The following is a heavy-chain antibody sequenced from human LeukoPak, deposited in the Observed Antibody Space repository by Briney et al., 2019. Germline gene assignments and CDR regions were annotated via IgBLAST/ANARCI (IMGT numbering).Heavy chain of an antibody. CDR3: ATHSSLATPHYLNY. D-gene: IGHD2-15*01. J-gene: IGHJ4*02. V-gene: IGHV4-59*08. Sequence: PSETLSLTCTVSGASLSTYWWSWLRQPPGKGLEWIGYIYYSGSTTYNTSLKSRVTISVDTSSKQFSLKFSSVAAADTAVYYCATHSSLATPHYLNYWGQGTLVTVSS. CDR1: GASLSTYW. CDR2: IYYSGST.